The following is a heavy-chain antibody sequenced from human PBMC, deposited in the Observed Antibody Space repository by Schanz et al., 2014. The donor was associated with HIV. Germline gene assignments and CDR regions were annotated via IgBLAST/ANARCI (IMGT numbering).Heavy chain of an antibody. V-gene: IGHV3-48*02. J-gene: IGHJ5*02. Sequence: EVQLVDSGGGLVQPGGSLRLSCAASGFTFSRFWMSWVRQASGQGLQWISYSDSIGHEIHYADSVKGRITISRDNGNNALYLQMNNLRDEDTAVYFCARHGGPSCRGDCFLNPWGQGTLVTVSS. D-gene: IGHD2-21*02. CDR3: ARHGGPSCRGDCFLNP. CDR1: GFTFSRFW. CDR2: SDSIGHEI.